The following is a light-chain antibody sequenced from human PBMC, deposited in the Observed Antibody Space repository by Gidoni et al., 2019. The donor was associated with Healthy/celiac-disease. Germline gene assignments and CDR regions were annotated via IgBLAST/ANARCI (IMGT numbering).Light chain of an antibody. Sequence: DIQMTQSPSTLSASVGDRVTITCRASQSISSWLAWYQQKPGKAPKLLIDDASSLESGVPSRFSGSGSGTEFTLTISSLQPDDVATYYCQQYNSYSYTFGQGTKLEIK. CDR3: QQYNSYSYT. J-gene: IGKJ2*01. CDR1: QSISSW. V-gene: IGKV1-5*01. CDR2: DAS.